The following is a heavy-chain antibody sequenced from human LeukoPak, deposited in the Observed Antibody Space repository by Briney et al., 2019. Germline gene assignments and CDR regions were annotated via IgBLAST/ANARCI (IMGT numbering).Heavy chain of an antibody. V-gene: IGHV1-46*04. CDR3: ARGASNRFDY. D-gene: IGHD1-14*01. CDR2: INPSGGST. Sequence: ASVKVSCKASGYTFTSYYMHWVRQAPGQGLEWMGIINPSGGSTNYADSVKGRFTISRDNAKNTLYLQMNSLRGEDTAVYYCARGASNRFDYWGQGTLVTVSS. J-gene: IGHJ4*02. CDR1: GYTFTSYY.